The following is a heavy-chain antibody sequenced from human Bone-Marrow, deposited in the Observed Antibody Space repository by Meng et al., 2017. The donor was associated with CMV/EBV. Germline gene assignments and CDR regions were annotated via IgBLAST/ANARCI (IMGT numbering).Heavy chain of an antibody. J-gene: IGHJ4*02. D-gene: IGHD6-6*01. CDR1: GGSISGSSYY. CDR3: ARLVGGSRIAARSGTIDY. CDR2: IYYSGST. Sequence: GSLRLSCTVSGGSISGSSYYWGWIRQPPGKGLEWIGSIYYSGSTYYNPSLKSRVTISVDTSKNQFSLKLSSVTAADTAVYYCARLVGGSRIAARSGTIDYWGQGTLVTVSS. V-gene: IGHV4-39*01.